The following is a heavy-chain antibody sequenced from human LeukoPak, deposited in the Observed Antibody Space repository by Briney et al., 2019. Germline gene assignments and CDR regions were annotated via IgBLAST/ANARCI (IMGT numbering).Heavy chain of an antibody. CDR3: ARTVYDFWSGYYTAGRSGYYFDY. Sequence: WEALSLSFCVPLHSIICSHGSSVPQPPAWVLGLVGYIYYCGRTNYTPSFKSRVTISVDTSKNRFSLKLSSVTAADTAVYYCARTVYDFWSGYYTAGRSGYYFDYWGQGTLVTVSS. V-gene: IGHV4-59*01. CDR2: IYYCGRT. D-gene: IGHD3-3*01. J-gene: IGHJ4*02. CDR1: LHSIICSH.